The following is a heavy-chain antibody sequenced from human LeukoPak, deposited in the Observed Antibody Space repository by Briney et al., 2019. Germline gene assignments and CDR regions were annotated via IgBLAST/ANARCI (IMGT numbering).Heavy chain of an antibody. D-gene: IGHD3-16*01. Sequence: GGSLRLSCAASGFTFSSYGMSWVRQAPGKGLEWVSGLDCIGDSTAYIGSVKGRFTISRDNGKNSLYLELNSLRAEDTDFYYCARAVGSSLFEGKGFDCWGPGTLVIVSS. CDR2: LDCIGDST. CDR1: GFTFSSYG. J-gene: IGHJ4*02. CDR3: ARAVGSSLFEGKGFDC. V-gene: IGHV3-20*04.